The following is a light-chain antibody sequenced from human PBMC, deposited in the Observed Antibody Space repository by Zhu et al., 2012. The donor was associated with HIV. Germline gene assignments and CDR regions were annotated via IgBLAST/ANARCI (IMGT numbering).Light chain of an antibody. CDR1: QNVGRY. V-gene: IGKV1-5*03. CDR3: QQYETYPLT. CDR2: KAS. J-gene: IGKJ5*01. Sequence: DIQMTQSPSSLSASVGDRVTITCWASQNVGRYLAWYQQKPGKAPKALIYKASNLESGVPPRFSGSGSGTEFTLTISSLQPDDLATYYCQQYETYPLTFGQGTRLGIK.